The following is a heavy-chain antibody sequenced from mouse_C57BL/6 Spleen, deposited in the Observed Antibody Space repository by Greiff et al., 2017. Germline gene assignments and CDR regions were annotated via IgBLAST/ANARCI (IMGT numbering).Heavy chain of an antibody. CDR1: GYTFTSYW. J-gene: IGHJ3*01. CDR2: IDPSDSFT. Sequence: QVQLQQPGAELVMPGASVKLSCKASGYTFTSYWMHWVKQRPGQGLEWIGEIDPSDSFTNYNQKFKGKSTLTVDKYSSTAYMQLSSLTSEDSAVYYCARGVPRGFAYWGQGTLVTVSA. V-gene: IGHV1-69*01. CDR3: ARGVPRGFAY. D-gene: IGHD2-14*01.